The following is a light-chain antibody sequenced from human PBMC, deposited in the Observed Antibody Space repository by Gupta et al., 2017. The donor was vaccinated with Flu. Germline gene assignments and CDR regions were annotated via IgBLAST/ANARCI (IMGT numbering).Light chain of an antibody. CDR3: QSADSSGTSWV. Sequence: GDALPKQYADWYQQKAGQAPVLVIYKDSERPSGIPERFSGSSSGTTVTLTISGVQAEDEADYYCQSADSSGTSWVFGGGTKLTVL. V-gene: IGLV3-25*03. CDR2: KDS. J-gene: IGLJ3*02. CDR1: ALPKQY.